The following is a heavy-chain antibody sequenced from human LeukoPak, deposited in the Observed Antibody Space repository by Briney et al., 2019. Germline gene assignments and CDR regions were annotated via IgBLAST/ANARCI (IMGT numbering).Heavy chain of an antibody. J-gene: IGHJ4*02. V-gene: IGHV3-23*01. CDR2: ISGSGGST. CDR3: AKVASLCTSTSCVRGGFDH. D-gene: IGHD2-2*01. CDR1: GFTFSSYA. Sequence: PGGSLRLSCAASGFTFSSYAMSWVRQAPGKGLEWVSAISGSGGSTYYADSVKGRFTISRDNSKNTLYLQMNSLRAEDTAVYYCAKVASLCTSTSCVRGGFDHWGQGTLVTVSS.